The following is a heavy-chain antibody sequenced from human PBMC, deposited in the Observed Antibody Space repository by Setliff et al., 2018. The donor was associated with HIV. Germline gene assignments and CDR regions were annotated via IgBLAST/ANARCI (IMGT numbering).Heavy chain of an antibody. D-gene: IGHD1-20*01. J-gene: IGHJ4*02. V-gene: IGHV4-39*07. CDR1: GDSISSSTYY. Sequence: PSGTLSLTCTVSGDSISSSTYYWGWIRQPPGRGLEWIGSIFYTGFTYYSPSLESRVTMSVDTSKNQFSLRVRSVTAADTAVYYCARVVKGYNWNYFDYWGQGTQVTSPQ. CDR3: ARVVKGYNWNYFDY. CDR2: IFYTGFT.